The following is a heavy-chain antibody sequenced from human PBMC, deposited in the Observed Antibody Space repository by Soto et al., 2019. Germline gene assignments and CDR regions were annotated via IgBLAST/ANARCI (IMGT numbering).Heavy chain of an antibody. Sequence: SVKVSCKASGVTFSSYTISWARQAPGQGLEWMGRIIPILGIANYAQKFQGRVTITADKSTSTAYMELSSLRSEDTAVYYCARDIYYDSSGYYPIDYWGQGTLVTVSS. V-gene: IGHV1-69*04. CDR3: ARDIYYDSSGYYPIDY. CDR2: IIPILGIA. D-gene: IGHD3-22*01. J-gene: IGHJ4*02. CDR1: GVTFSSYT.